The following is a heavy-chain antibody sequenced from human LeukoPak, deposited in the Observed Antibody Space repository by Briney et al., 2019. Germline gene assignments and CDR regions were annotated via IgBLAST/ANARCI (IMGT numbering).Heavy chain of an antibody. Sequence: ASVTVSCKASGYTFTSYAMHWVRQAPGQRLEWMGWINAGNGNTKYSQKFQVRVTITRDTSESTAYMELSSLRSEDTAVYYCARRVVPAASDAFDIWGQGTMVTVSS. CDR2: INAGNGNT. J-gene: IGHJ3*02. CDR3: ARRVVPAASDAFDI. D-gene: IGHD2-2*01. V-gene: IGHV1-3*01. CDR1: GYTFTSYA.